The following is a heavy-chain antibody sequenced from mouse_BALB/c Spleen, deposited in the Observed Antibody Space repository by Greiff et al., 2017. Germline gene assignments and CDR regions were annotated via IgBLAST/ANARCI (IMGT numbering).Heavy chain of an antibody. CDR2: FYPGSGSI. Sequence: QVQLKESGAELVKPGASVKLSCKASGYTFTEYIIHWVKQRSGQGLEWIGWFYPGSGSIKYNEKFKDKATLTADKSSSTVYMELSRLTSEDSAVYFCARHEEKRGEVGYYFDYWGQGTTLTVSS. CDR1: GYTFTEYI. J-gene: IGHJ2*01. D-gene: IGHD1-1*01. CDR3: ARHEEKRGEVGYYFDY. V-gene: IGHV1-62-2*01.